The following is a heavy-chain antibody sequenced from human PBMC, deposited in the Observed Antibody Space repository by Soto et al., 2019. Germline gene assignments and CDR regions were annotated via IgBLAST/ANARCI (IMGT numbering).Heavy chain of an antibody. CDR1: GGSISSGDYY. V-gene: IGHV4-30-4*01. J-gene: IGHJ4*02. D-gene: IGHD3-9*01. Sequence: SETLSLTCTVSGGSISSGDYYWSWIRQPPGKGLEWIGHIYYSGSTYYNPSLKSRVTISVDKSKNQFSLKLSSVTAADTAVYYCARTGGLLRYFDWLDYWGQGTLVTVSS. CDR3: ARTGGLLRYFDWLDY. CDR2: IYYSGST.